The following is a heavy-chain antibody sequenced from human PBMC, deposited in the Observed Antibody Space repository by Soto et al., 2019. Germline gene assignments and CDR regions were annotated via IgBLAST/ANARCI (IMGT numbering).Heavy chain of an antibody. D-gene: IGHD4-17*01. CDR2: ISWDGGNT. J-gene: IGHJ4*02. CDR3: AKDRQYGSYFDY. Sequence: GGSLRLSCAASGFPFVDYTMHWVRQAPGKGLEWVSLISWDGGNTYYADSVKGRFTISRDNSKNSLYLQMNSLRTEDTALYYCAKDRQYGSYFDYWGQGTLVTVSS. CDR1: GFPFVDYT. V-gene: IGHV3-43*01.